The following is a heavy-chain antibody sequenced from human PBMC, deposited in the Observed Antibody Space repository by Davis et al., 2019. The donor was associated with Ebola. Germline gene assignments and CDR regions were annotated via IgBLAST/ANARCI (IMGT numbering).Heavy chain of an antibody. CDR2: ISGSGGST. J-gene: IGHJ3*02. CDR1: GGSFSGYY. CDR3: AKGRGSVVVVAGDAFDI. D-gene: IGHD2-15*01. V-gene: IGHV3-23*01. Sequence: ETLSLTCAVYGGSFSGYYWSWVRQAPGKGLEWVSAISGSGGSTYYADSVKGRFTISRDNSKNTLYLQMNSLRAEDTAVYYCAKGRGSVVVVAGDAFDIWGQGTMVTVSS.